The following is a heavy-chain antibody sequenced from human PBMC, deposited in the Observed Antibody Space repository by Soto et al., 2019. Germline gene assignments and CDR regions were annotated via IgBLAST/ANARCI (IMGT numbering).Heavy chain of an antibody. J-gene: IGHJ4*02. D-gene: IGHD3-16*02. Sequence: GESLKISCKGSGYSFASYWITWVRQMPGKGLEWMGRIDPTDSYTNYSSSFQGHVTFSVDKSISTAYLHWRGLKASDTAMYYCARLAVITRGGFIVSNNFVYWGEGTLATV. CDR2: IDPTDSYT. CDR1: GYSFASYW. V-gene: IGHV5-10-1*01. CDR3: ARLAVITRGGFIVSNNFVY.